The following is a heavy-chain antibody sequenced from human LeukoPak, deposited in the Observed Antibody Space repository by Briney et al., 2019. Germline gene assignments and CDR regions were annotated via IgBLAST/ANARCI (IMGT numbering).Heavy chain of an antibody. CDR2: INHSGST. D-gene: IGHD3-10*01. Sequence: SETLSLTCAVYGGSFSGYYWSWIRQPPGKGLEWIGEINHSGSTNYNPSLKSRVTISVDTSKNQFSLKLSSVTAADTAVYYCARERVRLWFGEPQDYFDYWGQGTLVTVSS. CDR3: ARERVRLWFGEPQDYFDY. CDR1: GGSFSGYY. J-gene: IGHJ4*02. V-gene: IGHV4-34*01.